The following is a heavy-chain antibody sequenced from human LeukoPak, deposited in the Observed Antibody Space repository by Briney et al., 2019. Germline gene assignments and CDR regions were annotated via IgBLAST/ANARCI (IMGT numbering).Heavy chain of an antibody. CDR1: GGTFSSYA. CDR3: ASPVAGNWNDGI. J-gene: IGHJ3*02. V-gene: IGHV1-69*05. Sequence: ASVKVSCKASGGTFSSYAISWVRQAPGQGLEWMGGIIPIFGTANYAQKFQGRVTITTDESTSTAYMELSSLGSEDTAVYYCASPVAGNWNDGIWGQGTMVTVSS. CDR2: IIPIFGTA. D-gene: IGHD1-20*01.